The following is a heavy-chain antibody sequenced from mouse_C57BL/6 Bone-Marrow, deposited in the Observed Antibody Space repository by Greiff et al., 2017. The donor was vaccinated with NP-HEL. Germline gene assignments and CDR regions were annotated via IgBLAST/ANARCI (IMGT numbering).Heavy chain of an antibody. Sequence: QVQLQQSGAELARPGASVKLSCKASGYTFTSYGISWVKQRTGQGLEWIGEIYPRSGNTYYNEKFKGKATLTAEKSSSTAYMELRSLTSEDSAVYFCARSGSWDYYFDYWGQGTTLTVSS. V-gene: IGHV1-81*01. D-gene: IGHD4-1*01. CDR3: ARSGSWDYYFDY. CDR1: GYTFTSYG. J-gene: IGHJ2*01. CDR2: IYPRSGNT.